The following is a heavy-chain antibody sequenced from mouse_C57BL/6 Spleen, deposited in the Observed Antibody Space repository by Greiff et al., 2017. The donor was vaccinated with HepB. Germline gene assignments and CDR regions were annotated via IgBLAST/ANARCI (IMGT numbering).Heavy chain of an antibody. V-gene: IGHV5-9*01. Sequence: EVKVVESGGGLVKPGGSLKLSCAASGFTFSSYTMSWVRQTPEKRLEWVATISGGGGNTYYPDSVKGRFTISRDNAKNTLYLQMSSLRSEDTALYYCARHEGHFDYWGQGTTLTVSS. CDR3: ARHEGHFDY. CDR1: GFTFSSYT. CDR2: ISGGGGNT. J-gene: IGHJ2*01.